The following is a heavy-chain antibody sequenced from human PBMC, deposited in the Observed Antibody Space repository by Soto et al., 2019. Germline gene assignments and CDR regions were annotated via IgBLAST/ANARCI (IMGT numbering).Heavy chain of an antibody. CDR1: GYTLTTYV. CDR3: ARVAPPGDY. V-gene: IGHV1-18*01. J-gene: IGHJ4*02. CDR2: ISAHNRNT. Sequence: QVQLVQSGAEVKKPGASVKFSCKASGYTLTTYVITWGRQAPGQGLEWLGWISAHNRNTNYAQELQGRVTMTTDTSTSTAYMELRSLRSDDTAVYYCARVAPPGDYWGQGTLVTVSS.